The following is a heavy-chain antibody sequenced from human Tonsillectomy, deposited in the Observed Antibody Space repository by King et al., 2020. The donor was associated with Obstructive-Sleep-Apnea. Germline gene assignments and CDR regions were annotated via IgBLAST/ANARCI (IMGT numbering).Heavy chain of an antibody. V-gene: IGHV3-30*04. Sequence: VQLVESGGGVVQPGRSLRLSCAASGFTFSNHAMHWVRQAPGKGLEWVAVISYDENSKFFADSVKGRFTISRDNSKNALYLQMNSLRAEDTAGYYCARESGWTSATIFYGMDVWGQGTTVTVSS. CDR2: ISYDENSK. D-gene: IGHD6-19*01. J-gene: IGHJ6*02. CDR1: GFTFSNHA. CDR3: ARESGWTSATIFYGMDV.